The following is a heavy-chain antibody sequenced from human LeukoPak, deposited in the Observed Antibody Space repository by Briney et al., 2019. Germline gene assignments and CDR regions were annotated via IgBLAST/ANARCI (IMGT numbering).Heavy chain of an antibody. V-gene: IGHV3-30*02. CDR3: AKQAGDTAMVLPYTLTPGLVNYFDY. J-gene: IGHJ4*02. Sequence: GGSLRLSCAASGFTFSSYGMHWVRQAPGKGLEWVAFIRYDGSNKYYADSVKGRFTISRDNSKNTLYLQMNSLRAEDTAVYYCAKQAGDTAMVLPYTLTPGLVNYFDYWGQGTLVTVSS. D-gene: IGHD5-18*01. CDR2: IRYDGSNK. CDR1: GFTFSSYG.